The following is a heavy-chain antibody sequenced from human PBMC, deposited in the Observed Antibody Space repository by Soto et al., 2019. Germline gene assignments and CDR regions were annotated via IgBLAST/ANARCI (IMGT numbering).Heavy chain of an antibody. CDR1: GFTFSSYS. J-gene: IGHJ6*02. Sequence: GGSLRLSCAASGFTFSSYSMNWVRQAPGKGLEWVSSISSSSSYIYYADSVKGRFTISRDNAKNSLYLQMNSLRAEDTAVYYCARDRYCSGGSCYFYYYYYYGMDVWGQGTTVTVSS. CDR3: ARDRYCSGGSCYFYYYYYYGMDV. D-gene: IGHD2-15*01. V-gene: IGHV3-21*01. CDR2: ISSSSSYI.